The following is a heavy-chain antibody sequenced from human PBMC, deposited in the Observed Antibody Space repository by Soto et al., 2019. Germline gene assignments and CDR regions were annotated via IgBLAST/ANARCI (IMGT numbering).Heavy chain of an antibody. Sequence: QVKVVESGGGVVQPGGSLRLSCTASGFTFSSYGMHWVRQAPGKGLEWVAVISNDGNNKWYRDPVKGRFTISKDNSKNTLYLEMNTVRTEDTAMYYCAKDIYSGGHHLGADYWGQGTLVTVSS. CDR1: GFTFSSYG. V-gene: IGHV3-30*18. J-gene: IGHJ4*02. CDR3: AKDIYSGGHHLGADY. D-gene: IGHD1-26*01. CDR2: ISNDGNNK.